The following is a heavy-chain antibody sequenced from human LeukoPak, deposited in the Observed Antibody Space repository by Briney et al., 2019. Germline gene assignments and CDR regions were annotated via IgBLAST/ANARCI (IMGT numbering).Heavy chain of an antibody. V-gene: IGHV1-24*01. Sequence: ASVKVSCKVSGYTLTELSMHWVRQAPGKGLEWMGGFDPEDGETIYAQKFQGRVTMTEDTSTDTAYMELSSLRSEDTAVYYCATYGSQSIVVAFDIWGQGTMVTVSS. CDR1: GYTLTELS. J-gene: IGHJ3*02. D-gene: IGHD3-22*01. CDR2: FDPEDGET. CDR3: ATYGSQSIVVAFDI.